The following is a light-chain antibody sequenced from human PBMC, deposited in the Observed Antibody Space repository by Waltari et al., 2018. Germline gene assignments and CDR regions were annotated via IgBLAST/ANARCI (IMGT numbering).Light chain of an antibody. V-gene: IGLV2-14*03. CDR2: DVY. J-gene: IGLJ6*01. CDR1: IDDIGGYNY. CDR3: NSFTSGGSLLP. Sequence: HSVLTPPASVSGFPGQSITIPCTGTIDDIGGYNYVSWYHVRPNEAPKLLIYDVYNPASGVSGPFSGSKAGNTASLTISGLQAEDEGDYYCNSFTSGGSLLPFGSGTKVT.